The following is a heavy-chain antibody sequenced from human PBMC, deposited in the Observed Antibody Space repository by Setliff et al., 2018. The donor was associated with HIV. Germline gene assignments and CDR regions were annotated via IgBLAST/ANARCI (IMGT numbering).Heavy chain of an antibody. Sequence: SETLSLTCIVSGVSTISSSSSYYWGWIRQPPGKGLEWIGYISHSGITYYNPSLKSRVTISVDTSKNQVFLKLTSVTAADTAVYYCARDLGRITLSGVNEGWFDPWGQGTLVTVSS. CDR3: ARDLGRITLSGVNEGWFDP. D-gene: IGHD3-3*01. CDR1: GVSTISSSSSYY. J-gene: IGHJ5*02. CDR2: ISHSGIT. V-gene: IGHV4-39*07.